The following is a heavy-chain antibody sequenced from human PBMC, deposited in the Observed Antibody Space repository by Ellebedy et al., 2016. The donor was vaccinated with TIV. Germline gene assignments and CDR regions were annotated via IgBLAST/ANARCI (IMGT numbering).Heavy chain of an antibody. CDR2: IYYSGST. CDR1: GGSISSYY. D-gene: IGHD2-21*02. Sequence: MPSETLSLTCTVSGGSISSYYWSWIRQPPGKGLEWIGYIYYSGSTNYNPSLKSRVTISVDTSKNQFSLKLSSVTAADTAVYYCARTLAYCGGDCYWAAPQKYYFDYWGQGTLVTVSS. V-gene: IGHV4-59*12. CDR3: ARTLAYCGGDCYWAAPQKYYFDY. J-gene: IGHJ4*02.